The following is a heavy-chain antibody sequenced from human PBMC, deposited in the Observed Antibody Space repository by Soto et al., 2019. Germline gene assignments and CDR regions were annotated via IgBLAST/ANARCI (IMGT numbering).Heavy chain of an antibody. CDR3: ARGNYTILGVVIYDY. V-gene: IGHV1-69*13. CDR2: IIPIFGTA. D-gene: IGHD3-3*01. CDR1: GGTFSIYA. J-gene: IGHJ4*02. Sequence: SVKVSCTASGGTFSIYAISWVLQAPGQGLEWMGGIIPIFGTANYAQKFQGRVTITADESTSTAYMELSSLRSEDTAVYYCARGNYTILGVVIYDYWGQGTLVTVSS.